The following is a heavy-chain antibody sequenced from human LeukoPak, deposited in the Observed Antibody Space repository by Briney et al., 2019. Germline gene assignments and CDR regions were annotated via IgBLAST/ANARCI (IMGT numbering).Heavy chain of an antibody. Sequence: SETMSLTCTVSGDFISSSSYYWGWIRQPPGKGLEWIGDVYYSGRTYYNPSLKSRVFISIDTSKNYFSLNLNFVTAADTAVYYCARRRYYDSTGYFEWGRGSLVTVSS. CDR3: ARRRYYDSTGYFE. CDR1: GDFISSSSYY. D-gene: IGHD3-22*01. J-gene: IGHJ1*01. V-gene: IGHV4-39*02. CDR2: VYYSGRT.